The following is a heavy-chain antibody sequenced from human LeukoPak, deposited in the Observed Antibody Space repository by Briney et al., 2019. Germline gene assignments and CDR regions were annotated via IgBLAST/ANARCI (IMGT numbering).Heavy chain of an antibody. J-gene: IGHJ6*02. CDR2: ISTTGSTV. D-gene: IGHD3-22*01. Sequence: PGGSLRLSCVVSGITLSNYGMSWVRQAPGKGLEWVSYISTTGSTVYYADSVEGRFTISRDNAKNLLYLQMNSLRAEDAAVYYCAKDFPHYYESSHGMDAWGQGTTVTVSS. CDR1: GITLSNYG. CDR3: AKDFPHYYESSHGMDA. V-gene: IGHV3-48*04.